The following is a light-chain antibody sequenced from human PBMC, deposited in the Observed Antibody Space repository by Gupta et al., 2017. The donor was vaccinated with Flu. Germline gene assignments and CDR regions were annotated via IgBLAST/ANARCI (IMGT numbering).Light chain of an antibody. CDR2: GAS. V-gene: IGKV3-20*01. J-gene: IGKJ5*01. CDR3: QQFGSSSGIT. Sequence: TLSLSPGERATLSCRASQTISDSYSAWYQQKPGQAPRHLIFGASIRATGVPDRFSGSGSGTNFTLTISRLEPEDFVLYYCQQFGSSSGITFGQGTRLEIK. CDR1: QTISDSY.